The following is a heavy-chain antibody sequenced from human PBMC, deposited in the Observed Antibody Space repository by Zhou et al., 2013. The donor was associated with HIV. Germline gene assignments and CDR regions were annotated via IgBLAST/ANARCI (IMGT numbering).Heavy chain of an antibody. CDR3: ARDPGGGIGSGGSCQYYYYGMDV. CDR2: IYTSGST. Sequence: QVQLQESGPGLVKPSETLSLTCTVSGGSISSYYWSWIRQPPGKGLEWIGCIYTSGSTNYNPSLKSRVTISVDTSKNQFSLKLSSVTAADTAVYYCARDPGGGIGSGGSCQYYYYGMDVWGQGTTVTVSS. V-gene: IGHV4-4*09. J-gene: IGHJ6*02. CDR1: GGSISSYY. D-gene: IGHD2-15*01.